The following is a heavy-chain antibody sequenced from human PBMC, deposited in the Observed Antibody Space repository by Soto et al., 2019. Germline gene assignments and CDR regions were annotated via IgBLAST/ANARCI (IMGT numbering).Heavy chain of an antibody. CDR2: ISAYNGNT. J-gene: IGHJ6*02. Sequence: ASVKVSCKASGYTFTSYGISWVRQAPGQGLEWMGWISAYNGNTNYAQKLQGRVTMTTDTSTSTAYMELRSLRSDDTAVYYCARVRITMIVEYGMDVWGQGTTVTVSS. CDR1: GYTFTSYG. D-gene: IGHD3-22*01. V-gene: IGHV1-18*01. CDR3: ARVRITMIVEYGMDV.